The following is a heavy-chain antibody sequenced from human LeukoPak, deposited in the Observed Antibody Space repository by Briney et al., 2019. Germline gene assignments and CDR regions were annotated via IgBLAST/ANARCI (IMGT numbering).Heavy chain of an antibody. CDR3: ASIYCSSSSCYHVY. CDR1: GDSISSYD. Sequence: PSETLSLTCTISGDSISSYDWSWIRQPPGKGLEWIAYIYYSESTNYNPSLKSRVTISVDTSKNQFSLKLSSVTAADTAVYFCASIYCSSSSCYHVYWGQGTLVTVSS. CDR2: IYYSEST. D-gene: IGHD2-2*01. V-gene: IGHV4-59*01. J-gene: IGHJ4*02.